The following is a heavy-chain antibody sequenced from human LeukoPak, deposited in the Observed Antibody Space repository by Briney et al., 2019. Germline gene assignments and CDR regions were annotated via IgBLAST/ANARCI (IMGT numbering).Heavy chain of an antibody. V-gene: IGHV3-7*04. CDR3: ARDQWQWLGHFDY. J-gene: IGHJ4*02. CDR2: IKQDGSEK. D-gene: IGHD6-19*01. Sequence: PGGSLTLSCAASGFSFSNYWMSWVRQAPGKGLEWVANIKQDGSEKYYVDSVKGRFAISRDNANNSLFLQMNSLRAEDTAVYYCARDQWQWLGHFDYWGQGTLVTVSS. CDR1: GFSFSNYW.